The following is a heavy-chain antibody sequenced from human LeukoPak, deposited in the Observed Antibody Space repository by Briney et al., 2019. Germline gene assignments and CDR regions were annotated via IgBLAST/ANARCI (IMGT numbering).Heavy chain of an antibody. CDR2: TASDGNST. CDR1: GFTFSSYW. J-gene: IGHJ4*02. V-gene: IGHV3-74*01. Sequence: GGSLRLSCAASGFTFSSYWMNWVRQAPGKGLVWVSRTASDGNSTTYADSVKGRFSISRDNAKNTLYLQMNSLRVEDTAVYYCARGRPHGNDYWGQGTLVTVSS. D-gene: IGHD4-23*01. CDR3: ARGRPHGNDY.